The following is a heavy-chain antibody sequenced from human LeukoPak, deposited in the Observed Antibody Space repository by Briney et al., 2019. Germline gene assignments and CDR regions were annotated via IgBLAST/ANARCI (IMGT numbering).Heavy chain of an antibody. J-gene: IGHJ4*02. V-gene: IGHV3-23*01. CDR2: ISDSGGRT. Sequence: GGSLRLSCAASGFTFSSYAMSWVRQAPGKGLEWVSAISDSGGRTYYADSVKGRFTISRDNSRNTLYLQMNSLRAEDTAVYYCARVIAVAGTITIALLDYWGQGTLVTVSS. CDR3: ARVIAVAGTITIALLDY. CDR1: GFTFSSYA. D-gene: IGHD6-19*01.